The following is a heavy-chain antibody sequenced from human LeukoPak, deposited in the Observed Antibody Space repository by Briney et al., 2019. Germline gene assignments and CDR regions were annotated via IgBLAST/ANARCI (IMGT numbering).Heavy chain of an antibody. J-gene: IGHJ4*02. Sequence: QPGGSLRLSCAASGFTFSSYGMHWVRQAPGKGLEWVAVIWYDGSNKYYADSVKGRFTISRDNSKNTLYLQMNSLRAEDTAVYYCARDAGRYFDWLGYWGQGTLVTVSS. V-gene: IGHV3-33*01. CDR3: ARDAGRYFDWLGY. D-gene: IGHD3-9*01. CDR2: IWYDGSNK. CDR1: GFTFSSYG.